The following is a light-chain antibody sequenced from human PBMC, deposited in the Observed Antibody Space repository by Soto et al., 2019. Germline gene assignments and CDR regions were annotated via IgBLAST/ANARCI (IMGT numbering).Light chain of an antibody. CDR2: KAS. CDR1: QSISSW. J-gene: IGKJ1*01. CDR3: QQYNSYSRT. V-gene: IGKV1-5*03. Sequence: DIQMTQSPSTLSASVGDRVTITCRASQSISSWLAWYQQKPGKAPKLLIYKASSLESGVPSRFSGSGSGTEFTLTISSLQPDDFATYYCQQYNSYSRTFVQGIKVEIK.